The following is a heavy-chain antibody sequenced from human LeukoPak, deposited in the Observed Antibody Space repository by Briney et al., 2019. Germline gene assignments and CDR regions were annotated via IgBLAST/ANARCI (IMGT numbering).Heavy chain of an antibody. D-gene: IGHD4-17*01. Sequence: SQTLSLTCAISGDSVSMNTVACNWIRQSPSRGLEWLGRTYYRSKWYNDYAVSVKSRITINPDTSKNQFSLQLNSVTPEDTAVYYCARDHDYGDYGTSANYWGQGTLVTVSS. J-gene: IGHJ4*02. CDR2: TYYRSKWYN. CDR1: GDSVSMNTVA. CDR3: ARDHDYGDYGTSANY. V-gene: IGHV6-1*01.